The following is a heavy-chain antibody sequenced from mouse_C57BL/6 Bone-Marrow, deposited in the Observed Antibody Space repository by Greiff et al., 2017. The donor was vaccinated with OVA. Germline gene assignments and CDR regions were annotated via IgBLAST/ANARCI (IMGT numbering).Heavy chain of an antibody. Sequence: VQLQQPGAELVRPGTSVKLSCKASGYTFTSYWMHWVKQRPGQGLEWIGVIDPSDSYTNYNQKFKGKATLTVDKSSSTAYMQLSSLTSEDSAVYYCAGYGFDYWGQGTTLTVSS. CDR1: GYTFTSYW. V-gene: IGHV1-59*01. J-gene: IGHJ2*01. CDR2: IDPSDSYT. D-gene: IGHD1-1*01. CDR3: AGYGFDY.